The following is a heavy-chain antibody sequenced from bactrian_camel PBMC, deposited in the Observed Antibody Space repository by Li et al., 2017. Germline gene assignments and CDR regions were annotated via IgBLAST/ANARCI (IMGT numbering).Heavy chain of an antibody. CDR3: AAEDSWSCYSDYEERHFGY. CDR2: INSDDATT. CDR1: GSYKRGSMC. V-gene: IGHV3S40*01. J-gene: IGHJ6*01. D-gene: IGHD4*01. Sequence: VQLVESGGGSVQTGGSLRLSCQVNGSYKRGSMCMGWFRHIPGKEREGVAAINSDDATTNYADSVKGRFTISRDNAKNTMYLQMNSLKPEDTGMFYCAAEDSWSCYSDYEERHFGYWGQGTQVTVS.